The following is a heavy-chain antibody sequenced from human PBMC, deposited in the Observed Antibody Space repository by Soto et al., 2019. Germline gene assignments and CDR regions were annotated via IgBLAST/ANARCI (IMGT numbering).Heavy chain of an antibody. CDR2: INPNSGGT. D-gene: IGHD3-3*01. CDR3: ARGPSGDTIFGVSNYGMDV. Sequence: QVQLVQSGAEVKKPGASVKVSCKASGYTFTGYYMHWVRQAPGQGLEWMGWINPNSGGTNYAQKCQGWVTMTRDTSISTAYMELSRLRSDDTAVYYCARGPSGDTIFGVSNYGMDVWGQGTTVTVSS. J-gene: IGHJ6*02. CDR1: GYTFTGYY. V-gene: IGHV1-2*04.